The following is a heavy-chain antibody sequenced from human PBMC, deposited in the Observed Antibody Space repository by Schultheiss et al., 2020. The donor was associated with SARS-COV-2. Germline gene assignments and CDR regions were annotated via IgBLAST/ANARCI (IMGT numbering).Heavy chain of an antibody. V-gene: IGHV4-61*08. J-gene: IGHJ3*02. CDR3: AREVVAATMGNEKHDAFDI. CDR2: IYYSGST. D-gene: IGHD2-15*01. Sequence: SETLSLTCTVSGGSISSGGYYWSWIRQPPGKGLEWIGYIYYSGSTYYNPSLKSRVTISVDTSKNQFSLKLSSVTAADTAVYYCAREVVAATMGNEKHDAFDIWGQGTMVTVSS. CDR1: GGSISSGGYY.